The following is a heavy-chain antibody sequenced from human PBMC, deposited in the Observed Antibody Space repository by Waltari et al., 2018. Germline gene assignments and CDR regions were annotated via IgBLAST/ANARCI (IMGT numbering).Heavy chain of an antibody. V-gene: IGHV4-31*02. CDR3: ARWRRLGELPRFGP. D-gene: IGHD3-10*01. J-gene: IGHJ5*01. Sequence: YIYYSGSTYYNQSLKSRVTISVDTSKNQFSLKLSSVTAADTAVYYCARWRRLGELPRFGPCGPGTLVTVS. CDR2: IYYSGST.